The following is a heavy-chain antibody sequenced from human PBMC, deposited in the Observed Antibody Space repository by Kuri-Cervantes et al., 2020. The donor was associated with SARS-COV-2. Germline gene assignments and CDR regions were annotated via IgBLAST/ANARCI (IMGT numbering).Heavy chain of an antibody. CDR3: AKGPAIFGVVIRSAFDI. CDR1: GFTFSSYA. Sequence: GGSLRLSCAASGFTFSSYAMSWVRQAPGKGLEWVSAISGSGGSTYYADSVKGRFTISRDNSKNTLYLQMNSLRAEDTAVYYCAKGPAIFGVVIRSAFDIWGQGTMVTVSS. CDR2: ISGSGGST. D-gene: IGHD3-3*01. V-gene: IGHV3-23*01. J-gene: IGHJ3*02.